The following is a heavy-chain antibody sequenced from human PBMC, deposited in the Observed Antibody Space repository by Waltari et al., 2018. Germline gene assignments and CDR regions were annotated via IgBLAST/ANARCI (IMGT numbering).Heavy chain of an antibody. D-gene: IGHD3-10*01. Sequence: EEQLLESGGGLVQPGDSLRLSCAASGFRFSNYWMNWVRQAPGKGLVWVRGIRNDETTLTQAESVKGRLTISRDNAKNTVYLQMKRLRADDTAVYYCARLAPRTYRSPVPGGHYYYGMDVWGQGTTVTVSS. J-gene: IGHJ6*02. CDR1: GFRFSNYW. CDR3: ARLAPRTYRSPVPGGHYYYGMDV. CDR2: IRNDETTL. V-gene: IGHV3-74*03.